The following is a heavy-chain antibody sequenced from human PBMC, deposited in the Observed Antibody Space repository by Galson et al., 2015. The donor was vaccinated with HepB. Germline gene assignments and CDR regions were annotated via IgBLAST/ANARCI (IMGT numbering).Heavy chain of an antibody. Sequence: SLRLSCAASGFTFSSYAMSWVRQAPGKGLEWVSAISGSGGSTYYADSVKGRFTISRDNSKNTLYLQMNSLRAEDTAVYYCAKDYSSWYEYFQHWGQGTLVTVSS. J-gene: IGHJ1*01. D-gene: IGHD6-13*01. V-gene: IGHV3-23*01. CDR1: GFTFSSYA. CDR2: ISGSGGST. CDR3: AKDYSSWYEYFQH.